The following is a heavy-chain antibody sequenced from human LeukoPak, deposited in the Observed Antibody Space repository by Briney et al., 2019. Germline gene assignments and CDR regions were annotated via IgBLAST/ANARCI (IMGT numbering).Heavy chain of an antibody. J-gene: IGHJ4*02. V-gene: IGHV3-21*04. CDR1: GITFSTYN. CDR2: ISSSGDYI. D-gene: IGHD5-24*01. CDR3: AKDYVSGDGYWDFDY. Sequence: GGSLRLSCAASGITFSTYNMNWVRQAPGKGLEWVSCISSSGDYIYYADSVKGRFSISRDNSKNTVDLQMNSLRVEDTAVYYCAKDYVSGDGYWDFDYWGQGTLVTVSS.